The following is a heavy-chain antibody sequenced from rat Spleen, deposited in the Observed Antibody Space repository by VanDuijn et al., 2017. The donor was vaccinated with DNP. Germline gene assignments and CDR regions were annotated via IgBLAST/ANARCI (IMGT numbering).Heavy chain of an antibody. J-gene: IGHJ4*01. CDR3: ARSGYYSSIPGYVMDA. CDR1: GFSLTSYG. V-gene: IGHV2-77*01. CDR2: IWGDGST. D-gene: IGHD1-2*01. Sequence: QVQMKETGPGLVQTTQTLSVTCTVSGFSLTSYGVHWVRQAPEKGLEWMGIIWGDGSTTYNSALKSRLRISRDTSKSQVFLTMDSLQTDDTAMYFCARSGYYSSIPGYVMDAWGQGASVTVSS.